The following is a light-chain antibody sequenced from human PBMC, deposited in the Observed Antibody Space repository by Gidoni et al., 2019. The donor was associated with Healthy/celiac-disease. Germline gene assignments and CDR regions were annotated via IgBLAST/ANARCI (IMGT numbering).Light chain of an antibody. CDR2: ADS. Sequence: SYVLTQPPSVSVAPGQTARITCGGNNIGSKSVHWYQQKPGQAPVLVVYADSDRPSGIPERFSGSNSGNTATLTISRVEAGDEADYYCQVWDSSSDHLKVFGTGTKVTVL. CDR1: NIGSKS. V-gene: IGLV3-21*02. CDR3: QVWDSSSDHLKV. J-gene: IGLJ1*01.